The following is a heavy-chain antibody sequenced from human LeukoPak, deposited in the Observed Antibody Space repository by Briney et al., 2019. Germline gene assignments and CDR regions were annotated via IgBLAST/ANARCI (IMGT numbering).Heavy chain of an antibody. CDR1: GGSFSGYY. D-gene: IGHD3-16*02. V-gene: IGHV4-34*01. CDR2: INHRGST. Sequence: PSKTLSLTCAVYGGSFSGYYWNWLRQPPGKGLEWIGEINHRGSTNYNPSLKSRVTISVDTSKNQFSLKLSSVTAADTAVCYCARGRTTYDYVWGSYRPPDYWGQGTLVTVSS. CDR3: ARGRTTYDYVWGSYRPPDY. J-gene: IGHJ4*02.